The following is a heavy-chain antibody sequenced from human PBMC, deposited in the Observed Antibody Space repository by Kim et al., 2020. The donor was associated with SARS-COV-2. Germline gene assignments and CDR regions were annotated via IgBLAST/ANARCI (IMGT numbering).Heavy chain of an antibody. J-gene: IGHJ6*01. CDR1: GGSFSGYY. CDR3: ARLYSGYDSYYYYGMDV. Sequence: SETLSLTCAVYGGSFSGYYWSWIRQPPGKGLEWIGEINHSGSTNYNPSLKSRVTISVDTSKNQFSLKLSSVTAADTAVYYCARLYSGYDSYYYYGMDVWG. D-gene: IGHD5-12*01. V-gene: IGHV4-34*01. CDR2: INHSGST.